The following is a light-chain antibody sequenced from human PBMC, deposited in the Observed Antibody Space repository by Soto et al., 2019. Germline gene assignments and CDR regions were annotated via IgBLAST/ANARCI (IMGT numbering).Light chain of an antibody. V-gene: IGKV1-12*01. CDR1: QGISSW. J-gene: IGKJ3*01. CDR3: QQANSFPLT. Sequence: DIQMTQSPSSVSAFVGDRVTISCRASQGISSWLAWYQQKPGKAPSLLIYSASTLHSGVPSRFSGSGSGTDFTLTSGSLQPEDFATYYCQQANSFPLTFCPGTKVDIK. CDR2: SAS.